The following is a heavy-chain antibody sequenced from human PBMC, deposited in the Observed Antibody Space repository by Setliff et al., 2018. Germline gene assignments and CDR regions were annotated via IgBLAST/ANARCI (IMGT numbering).Heavy chain of an antibody. J-gene: IGHJ4*02. CDR1: GFTFSSYG. D-gene: IGHD6-13*01. V-gene: IGHV3-30*02. CDR2: IRYDGSNK. CDR3: AKDGGRAAAGPKDY. Sequence: AGGSLRLSCAASGFTFSSYGMHWVRQAPGKGLEWVAFIRYDGSNKYYADSVKGRFTISRDNAKNSLYLQMNSLRAEDTALYYCAKDGGRAAAGPKDYWGQGTLVTVSS.